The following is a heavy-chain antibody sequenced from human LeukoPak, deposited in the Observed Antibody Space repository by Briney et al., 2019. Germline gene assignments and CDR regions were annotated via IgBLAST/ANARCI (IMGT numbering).Heavy chain of an antibody. V-gene: IGHV3-33*01. CDR1: GFTFSSYG. CDR3: ARESYYDSSGYYSSLGY. D-gene: IGHD3-22*01. CDR2: IWYDGSNK. Sequence: GGSLRLSCAASGFTFSSYGMHWVRQAPGKGLEWVAVIWYDGSNKYYTDSVKGRFTISRDNSKNTLYLQMNSLRAEDTAVYYCARESYYDSSGYYSSLGYWGQGTLVTVSS. J-gene: IGHJ4*02.